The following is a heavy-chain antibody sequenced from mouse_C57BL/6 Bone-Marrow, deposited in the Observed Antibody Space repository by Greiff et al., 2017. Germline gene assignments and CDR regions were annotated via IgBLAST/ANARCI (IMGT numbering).Heavy chain of an antibody. CDR2: INPSSGYT. D-gene: IGHD2-3*01. Sequence: QVQLQQSGAELARPGASVKMSCKASGYTFTSYSMHWVKQRPGQGLEWIGDINPSSGYTKYNQKFKDKATLTADKSSSTAYMQLSSLTSEDSAVYYCARSGAPDGYAFAYWGQGTLVTVSA. J-gene: IGHJ3*01. V-gene: IGHV1-4*01. CDR1: GYTFTSYS. CDR3: ARSGAPDGYAFAY.